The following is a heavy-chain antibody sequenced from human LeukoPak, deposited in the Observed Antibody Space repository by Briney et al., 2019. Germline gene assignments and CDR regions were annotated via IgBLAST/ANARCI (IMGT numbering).Heavy chain of an antibody. V-gene: IGHV1-69*04. CDR3: ARHYGGLDDY. Sequence: RASVKVSCKTSGDTFSSYGISWVRQASGQGLEWMGRIIPIVGSTNYTEKLQGRVTITADKSTSTVYMELSSLRSEDTAVYYCARHYGGLDDYWGQGTLIIVIS. J-gene: IGHJ4*02. CDR2: IIPIVGST. CDR1: GDTFSSYG. D-gene: IGHD4-23*01.